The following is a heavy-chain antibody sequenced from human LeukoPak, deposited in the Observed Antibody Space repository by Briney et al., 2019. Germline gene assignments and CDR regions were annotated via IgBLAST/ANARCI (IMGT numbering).Heavy chain of an antibody. CDR3: AREPIFGVAVDY. CDR1: GFTFSSYG. D-gene: IGHD3-3*01. CDR2: ISYDGSNK. V-gene: IGHV3-30*19. Sequence: GGSLRLSCAASGFTFSSYGMHWVRQAPGKGLEWVAVISYDGSNKYYADSVKGRFTISRDNSKNTLYLQMNSLRAEDTAVYYCAREPIFGVAVDYWGQGTLVTVSS. J-gene: IGHJ4*02.